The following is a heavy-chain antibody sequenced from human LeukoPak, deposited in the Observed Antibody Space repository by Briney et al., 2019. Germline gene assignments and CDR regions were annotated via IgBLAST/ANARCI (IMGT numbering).Heavy chain of an antibody. J-gene: IGHJ6*03. Sequence: SETLSLTCAVYGGSFSGYYRSWIRQPPGKGLEWIGEINHSGSTNYNPSLKSRVTISVDTSKNQFSLKLSSVTAADTAVYYCARERGYSYGYDYYYYYYMDVWGKGTTVTVSS. CDR1: GGSFSGYY. V-gene: IGHV4-34*01. CDR2: INHSGST. D-gene: IGHD5-18*01. CDR3: ARERGYSYGYDYYYYYYMDV.